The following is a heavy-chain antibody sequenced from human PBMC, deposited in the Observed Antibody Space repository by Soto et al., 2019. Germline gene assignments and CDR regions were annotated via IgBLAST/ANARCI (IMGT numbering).Heavy chain of an antibody. D-gene: IGHD2-21*02. CDR3: ARDLLYCGGDCYHAPLYYSYYGMDV. V-gene: IGHV1-69*13. J-gene: IGHJ6*02. Sequence: ASVKVSYKVSRGSFSSYAISWVLQAPGQGLEWMGGIIPIFGTANYAQKFQGRVTITADESTSTAYMELSSLRSEDTAVYYCARDLLYCGGDCYHAPLYYSYYGMDVWGQGTTVTVSS. CDR2: IIPIFGTA. CDR1: RGSFSSYA.